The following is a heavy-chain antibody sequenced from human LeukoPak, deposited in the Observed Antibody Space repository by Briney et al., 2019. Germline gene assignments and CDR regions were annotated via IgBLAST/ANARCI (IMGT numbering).Heavy chain of an antibody. D-gene: IGHD1-1*01. Sequence: SSETLSLTCAVYGGSFSGYYWSWIRQPPGKGLEWIGEINHSGSTNYNPSLKSRVTISVDTSKNQFSLKLSSVTAADPAVYYCAREDSNDEKIDYWGQGTLVTVSS. CDR3: AREDSNDEKIDY. CDR1: GGSFSGYY. CDR2: INHSGST. V-gene: IGHV4-34*01. J-gene: IGHJ4*02.